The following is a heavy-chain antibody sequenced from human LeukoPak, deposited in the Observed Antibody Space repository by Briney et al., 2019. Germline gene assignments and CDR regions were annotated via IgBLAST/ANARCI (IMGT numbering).Heavy chain of an antibody. Sequence: GGSLRLSCAASGFTFSSYGMHWVRQAPGKGLEWVTFIRYDGSNKYYADSVKGRFTISRDNSKNTLYLQMNSLRAEDTAVYYCAKDGGEYYDILTGYYPRLYYMDVWGKGTTVTISS. J-gene: IGHJ6*03. D-gene: IGHD3-9*01. V-gene: IGHV3-30*02. CDR1: GFTFSSYG. CDR2: IRYDGSNK. CDR3: AKDGGEYYDILTGYYPRLYYMDV.